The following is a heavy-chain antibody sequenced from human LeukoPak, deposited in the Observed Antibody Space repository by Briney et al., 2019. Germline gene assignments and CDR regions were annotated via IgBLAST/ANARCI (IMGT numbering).Heavy chain of an antibody. J-gene: IGHJ4*02. CDR2: ISSSSSYI. CDR1: GFTFSSYS. D-gene: IGHD3-10*01. Sequence: GGSLRLSCAASGFTFSSYSMNWVRQAPGKGLEWVSSISSSSSYIYYADSVKGRFTISRDNAKNSLYLQMNSLRAEDTAVYYCARDFFAKFTMVRGVMGYWGQGTLVTASS. CDR3: ARDFFAKFTMVRGVMGY. V-gene: IGHV3-21*01.